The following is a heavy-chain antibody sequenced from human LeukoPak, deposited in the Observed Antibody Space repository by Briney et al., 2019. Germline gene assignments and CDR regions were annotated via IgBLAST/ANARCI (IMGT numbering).Heavy chain of an antibody. Sequence: GSSVKVSCKASGGTFSSYAISWVRQAPGQGLKWMGGIIPIFGTANYAQKFQGRVTITTDESTSTAYMELSSLRSEDTAVYYCARGKAPDSSSWYAWFDPWGQGTLVTVSS. CDR3: ARGKAPDSSSWYAWFDP. V-gene: IGHV1-69*05. J-gene: IGHJ5*02. CDR2: IIPIFGTA. D-gene: IGHD6-13*01. CDR1: GGTFSSYA.